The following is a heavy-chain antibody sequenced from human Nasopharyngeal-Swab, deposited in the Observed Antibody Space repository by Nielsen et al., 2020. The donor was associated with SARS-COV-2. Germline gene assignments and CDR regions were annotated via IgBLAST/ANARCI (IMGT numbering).Heavy chain of an antibody. CDR3: AREGFDCGGDCYLSYFDY. J-gene: IGHJ4*02. CDR2: IYSGGST. V-gene: IGHV3-66*02. D-gene: IGHD2-21*01. Sequence: GGSLRLSCAASGFTVSSNYMSWVRQAPGKGLEWVSVIYSGGSTYYADSVKGRFTISRDNSKNTLYLQMNSLRAEDTAVYYCAREGFDCGGDCYLSYFDYWGQGTLVTVSS. CDR1: GFTVSSNY.